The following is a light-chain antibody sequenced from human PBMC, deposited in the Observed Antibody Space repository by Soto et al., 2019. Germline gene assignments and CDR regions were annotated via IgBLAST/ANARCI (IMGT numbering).Light chain of an antibody. V-gene: IGKV3-11*01. CDR3: QQRSNWPPLT. CDR2: DAS. CDR1: QSVRSY. J-gene: IGKJ5*01. Sequence: EIVLTQSPATLSLSPGERATLSCRASQSVRSYLAWFQQKPGQAPRLLIYDASNRATGIPARFSGSGSGTDFTLTISSLEPEDFAVYYCQQRSNWPPLTFGQGTRLEIK.